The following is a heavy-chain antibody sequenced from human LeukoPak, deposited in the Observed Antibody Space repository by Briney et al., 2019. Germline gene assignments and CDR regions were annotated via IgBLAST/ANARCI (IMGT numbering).Heavy chain of an antibody. CDR2: ISVSGNDM. CDR1: GFTFSYYC. D-gene: IGHD6-13*01. CDR3: AREYSSHQDLDS. Sequence: GGSLRPSCAASGFTFSYYCMNWVRQAPGKGLEWVSSISVSGNDMFYADSVKGRFTISRDNAKNSLYLQMNSLSAEDTAVYFCAREYSSHQDLDSWGQGTLVSVSS. J-gene: IGHJ4*02. V-gene: IGHV3-21*01.